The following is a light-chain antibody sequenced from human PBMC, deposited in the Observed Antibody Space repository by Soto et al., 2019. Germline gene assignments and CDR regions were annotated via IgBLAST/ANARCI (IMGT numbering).Light chain of an antibody. V-gene: IGKV3-20*01. Sequence: EIVLTQSPGTLSLSPGERATLSCRASQSVSSSYLAWYQQKPGQAPRLLISGASSRATGIPDRFSGSGAGTDFTLTISRLEPEDFAVYYCQQYGSSPYTFGQGTKLEIK. J-gene: IGKJ2*01. CDR2: GAS. CDR1: QSVSSSY. CDR3: QQYGSSPYT.